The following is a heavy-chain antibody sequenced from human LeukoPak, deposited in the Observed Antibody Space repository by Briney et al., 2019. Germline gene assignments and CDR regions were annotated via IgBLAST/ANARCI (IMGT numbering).Heavy chain of an antibody. Sequence: GGSLRLSCAASGFTFSSYGMSWLRQAPGKGLEWDPAMSGSSRGTYYADSVKGRFNISRDNSKNTLYLQMNSLRAEDTAVYYCANRVYSYADPFDYWGQGTLVTVSS. CDR1: GFTFSSYG. V-gene: IGHV3-23*01. CDR2: MSGSSRGT. D-gene: IGHD5-18*01. J-gene: IGHJ4*02. CDR3: ANRVYSYADPFDY.